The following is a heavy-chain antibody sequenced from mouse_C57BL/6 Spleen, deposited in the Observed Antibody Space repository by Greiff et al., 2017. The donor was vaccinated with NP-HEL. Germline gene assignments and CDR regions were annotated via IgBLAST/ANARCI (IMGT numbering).Heavy chain of an antibody. Sequence: QVQLQQPGPELVKPGASVKLSCKASGYTFTSYWMHWVKQRPGQGLEWIGNINPSNGGTNYNEKFKSKATLTVDKSSSTAYMQLSSLTSEDSAVYYCARDGARDYYAMDDWGQGTSVTVSS. CDR3: ARDGARDYYAMDD. D-gene: IGHD2-3*01. CDR2: INPSNGGT. J-gene: IGHJ4*01. V-gene: IGHV1-53*01. CDR1: GYTFTSYW.